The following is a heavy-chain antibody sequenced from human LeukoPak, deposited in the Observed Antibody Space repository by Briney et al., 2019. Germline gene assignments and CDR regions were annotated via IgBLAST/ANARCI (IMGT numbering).Heavy chain of an antibody. CDR3: ARGHYYDSSGYYGLFDY. Sequence: PGGSLRLSCAASGFTFSDYYMSWIRQAPGKGLEWVSYISSSGSTIYHADSVKGRFTISRDNAKNSLYLQMNSLRAEDTAVYYCARGHYYDSSGYYGLFDYWGQGTLVTVSS. D-gene: IGHD3-22*01. J-gene: IGHJ4*02. CDR1: GFTFSDYY. CDR2: ISSSGSTI. V-gene: IGHV3-11*01.